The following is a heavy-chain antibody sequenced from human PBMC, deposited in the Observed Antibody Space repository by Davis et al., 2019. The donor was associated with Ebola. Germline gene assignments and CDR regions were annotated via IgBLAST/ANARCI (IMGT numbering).Heavy chain of an antibody. Sequence: PSETLSLTCTVSGGSISSGGYYWSWIRQHPGKGLEWIGYIYYSGSTYYNPSLKSRVTISVDTSKNQFSLKLSSVTAADTAVYYCAKSRSSSLFDYWGQGTLVTVSS. CDR1: GGSISSGGYY. V-gene: IGHV4-31*03. CDR2: IYYSGST. J-gene: IGHJ4*02. CDR3: AKSRSSSLFDY. D-gene: IGHD6-6*01.